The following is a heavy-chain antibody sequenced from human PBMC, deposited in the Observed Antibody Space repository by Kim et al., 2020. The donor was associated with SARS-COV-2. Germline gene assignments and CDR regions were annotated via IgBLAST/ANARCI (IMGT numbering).Heavy chain of an antibody. D-gene: IGHD2-2*01. J-gene: IGHJ4*02. V-gene: IGHV4-39*07. CDR2: IYYSGST. Sequence: SETLSLTCTVSGGSISSSSYYWGWIRQPPGKGLEWIGSIYYSGSTYYNPSLKSRVTISVDTSKNQFSLKLSSVTAADTALYYCASHPRGIVVVPAARRGYYFDYWGQGTLVTVSS. CDR3: ASHPRGIVVVPAARRGYYFDY. CDR1: GGSISSSSYY.